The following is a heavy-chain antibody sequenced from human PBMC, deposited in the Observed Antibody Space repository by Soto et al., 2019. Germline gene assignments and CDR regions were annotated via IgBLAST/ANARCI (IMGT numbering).Heavy chain of an antibody. CDR2: MNPNSGNT. CDR1: GYTFTSYD. V-gene: IGHV1-8*01. D-gene: IGHD3-10*01. Sequence: QVQLVQSGAEVKKPGASVKVSCKASGYTFTSYDINWVRQATGQGLEWMGWMNPNSGNTGYAQKFQGRVTMTRNTARGNTGYARKFRGRGTMTKNTSKSTAYMELSSLRSEDTAVYYCARGRERGIDYYYYGMDVWGQGTTVTVSS. CDR3: KSTAYMELSSLRSEDTAVYYCARGRERGIDYYYYGMDV. J-gene: IGHJ6*02.